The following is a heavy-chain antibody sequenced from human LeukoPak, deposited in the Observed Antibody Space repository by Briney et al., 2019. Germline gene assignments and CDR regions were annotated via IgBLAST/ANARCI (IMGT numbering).Heavy chain of an antibody. Sequence: ASVKVSCKASGYTFTSYYMHWVRQAPGQGLEWMGGIIPIFGTANYAQKFQGRVTITADESTSTAYMELSSLRSEDTAVYYCATTLIWGQGTLVTVSS. V-gene: IGHV1-69*13. CDR3: ATTLI. CDR1: GYTFTSYY. J-gene: IGHJ4*02. CDR2: IIPIFGTA.